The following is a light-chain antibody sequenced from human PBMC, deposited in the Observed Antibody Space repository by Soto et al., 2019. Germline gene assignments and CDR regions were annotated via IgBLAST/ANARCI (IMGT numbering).Light chain of an antibody. CDR3: SSYTTRNTGI. CDR1: NSDVGDYKY. J-gene: IGLJ2*01. CDR2: EVT. Sequence: QSALTQPASVSGSPGQSITISCTATNSDVGDYKYVSWFQQHPGKAPKLMIYEVTNRPSGVSNRFSGSKSGNTASLTISGLQAEDAANYYCSSYTTRNTGIFGGGTKLTVL. V-gene: IGLV2-14*03.